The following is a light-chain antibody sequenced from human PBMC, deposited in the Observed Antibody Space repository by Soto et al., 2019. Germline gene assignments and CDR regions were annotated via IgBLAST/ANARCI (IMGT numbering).Light chain of an antibody. CDR2: GSS. V-gene: IGKV3-15*01. CDR1: QSVNNN. Sequence: EIILTQSPASLSVSPGERATLSCRASQSVNNNLAWYQQKPGQAPRLLIYGSSTRATGIPGRFRGSGSGTEFTLTITSLQSEDFAVYFCQQRSNWPPLTFGGGTKVEIK. CDR3: QQRSNWPPLT. J-gene: IGKJ4*01.